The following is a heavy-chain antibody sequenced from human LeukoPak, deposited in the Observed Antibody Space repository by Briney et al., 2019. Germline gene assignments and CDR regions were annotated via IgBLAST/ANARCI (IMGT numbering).Heavy chain of an antibody. V-gene: IGHV4-38-2*02. CDR2: IYHSGST. D-gene: IGHD4-17*01. Sequence: SQTLSLTCTVSGYSISSGYYWGWIRQPPGKGLEWIGSIYHSGSTYYNPSLKSRATISVDTSKNQFSLKLSSVTAADTAVYYCANLLLYGDYFDYWGQGTLVTVSS. CDR3: ANLLLYGDYFDY. CDR1: GYSISSGYY. J-gene: IGHJ4*02.